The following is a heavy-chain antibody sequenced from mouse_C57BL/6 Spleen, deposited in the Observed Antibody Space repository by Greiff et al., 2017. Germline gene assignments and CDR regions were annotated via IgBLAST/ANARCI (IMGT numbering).Heavy chain of an antibody. CDR2: IHPNSGST. CDR3: ARKLGRSNPIDY. D-gene: IGHD4-1*01. V-gene: IGHV1-64*01. Sequence: QVQLQQPGAELVKPGASVTLSCKASGYTFTSYWMHWVKQRPGQGLEWIGMIHPNSGSTNYNEKFKSKATLTVDNSSSTAYMQLSSVTSEDSAVYYCARKLGRSNPIDYWGQGTTLTVSS. J-gene: IGHJ2*01. CDR1: GYTFTSYW.